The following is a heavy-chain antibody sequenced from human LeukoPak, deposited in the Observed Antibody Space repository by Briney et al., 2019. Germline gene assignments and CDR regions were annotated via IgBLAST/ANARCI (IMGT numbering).Heavy chain of an antibody. CDR1: GYTFTAYY. V-gene: IGHV1-2*02. CDR3: ARGRKYTSGYRVTELGSGYSDY. D-gene: IGHD5-18*01. CDR2: INPKNGGS. J-gene: IGHJ4*02. Sequence: GASVKVSCKASGYTFTAYYMYWVRQAPGQGLEWMGWINPKNGGSNSAQKFQGRVTMTRDTSINTAYMELSRLRSDDTAVYYCARGRKYTSGYRVTELGSGYSDYWGQGTLVTVSS.